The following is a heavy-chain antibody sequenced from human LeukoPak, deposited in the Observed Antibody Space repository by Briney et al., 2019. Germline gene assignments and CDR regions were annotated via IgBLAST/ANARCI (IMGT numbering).Heavy chain of an antibody. Sequence: GRSLRLSCAASGFTFSNYAMSWVRQAPGKGLEWVSAISGSGGDTFYTDSVKGRFTISRDNSKNTLYLQMNSLRAEDTAVYYCAKDRPRDILTGFAYYFDYWSQGTLVTVSS. CDR3: AKDRPRDILTGFAYYFDY. CDR1: GFTFSNYA. CDR2: ISGSGGDT. D-gene: IGHD3-9*01. J-gene: IGHJ4*02. V-gene: IGHV3-23*01.